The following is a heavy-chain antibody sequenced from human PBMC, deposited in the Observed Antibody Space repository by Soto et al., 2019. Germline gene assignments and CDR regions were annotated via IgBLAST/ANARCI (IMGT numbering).Heavy chain of an antibody. CDR3: ARDRGQLGNDY. Sequence: QVQLQESGPGLVKPSETLSLTCTVSVGSISSYYWSWIRQPPGKGLEWIGYIYYSGSTYYNPSLKSRVTISVDTSKNQFSLKLSSVTAADTAVYYCARDRGQLGNDYWGQGTLVTVSS. CDR2: IYYSGST. V-gene: IGHV4-59*01. J-gene: IGHJ4*02. D-gene: IGHD6-6*01. CDR1: VGSISSYY.